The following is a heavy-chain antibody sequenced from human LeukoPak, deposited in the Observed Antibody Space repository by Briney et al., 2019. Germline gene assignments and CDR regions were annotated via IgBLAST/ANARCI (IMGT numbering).Heavy chain of an antibody. V-gene: IGHV4-61*05. CDR2: ISTSGST. CDR3: ARGSTWSYYYYYYMDV. Sequence: PSETLSLTCTVSNASIRSINHYWGWIRQPPGKGLEWIGYISTSGSTNYNPSLKSRVTISLDRSKNQFSLILSSVTAADTAVYFCARGSTWSYYYYYYMDVWGKGTSVTVSS. CDR1: NASIRSINHY. D-gene: IGHD6-13*01. J-gene: IGHJ6*03.